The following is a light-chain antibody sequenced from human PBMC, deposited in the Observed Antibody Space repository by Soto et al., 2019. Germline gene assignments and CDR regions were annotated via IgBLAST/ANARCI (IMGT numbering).Light chain of an antibody. CDR2: AAS. CDR3: QKYNSVPLT. Sequence: DIQMTQSPSSLSASVGDRDTITCRASQGISTYLAWYQQKPGKVPKLLIYAASTLQSGVPSRFSGSGSGTDFTLTISSLQPEDVATYYCQKYNSVPLTFGGGTKVEIK. CDR1: QGISTY. J-gene: IGKJ4*01. V-gene: IGKV1-27*01.